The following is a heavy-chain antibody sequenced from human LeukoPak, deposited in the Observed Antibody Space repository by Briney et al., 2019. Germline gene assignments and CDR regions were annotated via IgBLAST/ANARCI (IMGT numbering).Heavy chain of an antibody. CDR2: ISYDGNSK. CDR3: AKGNDIGGYYYPHFDY. V-gene: IGHV3-30*18. Sequence: GRSLRLSCAASGFTLSTYGMHWVRQAPGKGLEWVAMISYDGNSKQYADFVKGRFTISRDNSKNTLYLQMNSLRTEDTAVYYCAKGNDIGGYYYPHFDYWGEGTLVTVSS. CDR1: GFTLSTYG. D-gene: IGHD3-22*01. J-gene: IGHJ4*02.